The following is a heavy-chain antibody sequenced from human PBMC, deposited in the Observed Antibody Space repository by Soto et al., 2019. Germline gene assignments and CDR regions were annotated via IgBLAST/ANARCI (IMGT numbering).Heavy chain of an antibody. J-gene: IGHJ6*02. Sequence: VXSVKVSCQASVYTFTSYDINWVRQATGQGLEWMGWMNPNSGNTGYAQKFQGRVTMTRNTSISTAYMELSSLRSEDTAVYYCARGRGGYSYGAYGMDAWGQGNTVTVSS. V-gene: IGHV1-8*01. D-gene: IGHD5-18*01. CDR3: ARGRGGYSYGAYGMDA. CDR1: VYTFTSYD. CDR2: MNPNSGNT.